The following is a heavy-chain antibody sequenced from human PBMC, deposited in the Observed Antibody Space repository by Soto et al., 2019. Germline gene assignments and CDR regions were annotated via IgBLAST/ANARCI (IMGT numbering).Heavy chain of an antibody. CDR3: ARGGLALMDV. D-gene: IGHD3-16*01. CDR1: GYTFTSYA. V-gene: IGHV1-3*01. J-gene: IGHJ6*02. Sequence: QVQLVQSGAEVKKPGASVKVSCKASGYTFTSYAMHWVRQAPGQRLEWMGWINAGNSNTKYSQKFQGRVTITRDTSASTAYMELSSLRSEDTAVYYCARGGLALMDVWGQGTTVTVSS. CDR2: INAGNSNT.